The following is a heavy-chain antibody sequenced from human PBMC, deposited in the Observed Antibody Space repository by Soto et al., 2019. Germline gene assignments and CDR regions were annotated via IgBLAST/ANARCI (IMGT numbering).Heavy chain of an antibody. D-gene: IGHD6-19*01. CDR2: IHYSGST. Sequence: PSETLSLTCTVSGGSINGYYWSWIRQSPGKGLEWIGYIHYSGSTSYNPSLKSRVTISVDRSKRQFSLKLTSVTAADTAVYFCARGPIAVIGPLDWFDPWGQGTLVTVSS. CDR1: GGSINGYY. V-gene: IGHV4-59*01. CDR3: ARGPIAVIGPLDWFDP. J-gene: IGHJ5*02.